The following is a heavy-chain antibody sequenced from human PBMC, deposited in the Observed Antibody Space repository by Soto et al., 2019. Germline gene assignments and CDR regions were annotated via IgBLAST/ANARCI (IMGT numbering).Heavy chain of an antibody. V-gene: IGHV3-30*18. Sequence: GGSLRLSCAASGFTFSSYGMHWVRQAPGKGLEWVAVISYDGSNKYYADSVKGRFTISRDNSKNTLYLQMNSLRAEDTAVYYCAKNLRYSRQYYYYYGMDVWGQGTTVPVPS. J-gene: IGHJ6*02. CDR3: AKNLRYSRQYYYYYGMDV. CDR2: ISYDGSNK. CDR1: GFTFSSYG. D-gene: IGHD2-15*01.